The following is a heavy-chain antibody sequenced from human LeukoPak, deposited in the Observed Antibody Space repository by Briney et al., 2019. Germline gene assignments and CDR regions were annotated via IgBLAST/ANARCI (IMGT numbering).Heavy chain of an antibody. CDR2: IIPILGIA. D-gene: IGHD5-18*01. V-gene: IGHV1-69*04. Sequence: ASVKVSCKASGGTFSSYAISWVRQAPGQGLEWMGRIIPILGIANYAQKFQGRVTITADKSMSTAYMELSSLRSEDTAVYYCARDRSENTAMAPYYYYGMDVWGKGTTVTVSS. J-gene: IGHJ6*04. CDR1: GGTFSSYA. CDR3: ARDRSENTAMAPYYYYGMDV.